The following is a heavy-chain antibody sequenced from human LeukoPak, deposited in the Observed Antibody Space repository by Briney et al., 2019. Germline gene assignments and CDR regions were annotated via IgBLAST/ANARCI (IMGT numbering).Heavy chain of an antibody. CDR1: GCTFRSYW. V-gene: IGHV3-7*01. J-gene: IGHJ4*02. CDR3: GRDGSSGWHFDY. Sequence: GGSLRLSCAAPGCTFRSYWMSWVRQAPGKGLGWVANIKQDGSEKYYVDSVKGRFTNSRNNAKNSVFLQMNSLRAEETAVYYCGRDGSSGWHFDYWGQGTLVTVSS. CDR2: IKQDGSEK. D-gene: IGHD6-19*01.